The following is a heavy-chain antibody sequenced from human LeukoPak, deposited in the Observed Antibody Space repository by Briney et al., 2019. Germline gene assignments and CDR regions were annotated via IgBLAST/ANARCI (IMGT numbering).Heavy chain of an antibody. CDR2: IYNSGNT. CDR1: GGSISSSSYY. D-gene: IGHD1-26*01. V-gene: IGHV4-39*07. Sequence: SETLSLTCTVSGGSISSSSYYWGWIRQPPGKGLEWIGSIYNSGNTYYNPSLKSRVTISVDTSKNQFSLRLSSVTAADTAVYYCARRSGSYYLDYWGQGTLLTVSS. CDR3: ARRSGSYYLDY. J-gene: IGHJ4*02.